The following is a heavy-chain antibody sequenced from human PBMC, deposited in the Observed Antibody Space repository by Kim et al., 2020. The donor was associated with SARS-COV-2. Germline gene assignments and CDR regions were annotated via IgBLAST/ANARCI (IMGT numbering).Heavy chain of an antibody. J-gene: IGHJ4*02. V-gene: IGHV4-39*01. CDR3: ADYNYESIGYYYVDH. CDR2: FFFGGSP. D-gene: IGHD3-22*01. Sequence: SETLSLTCNVSGGSVSSSSYYWGWIRQSPPGEGLGGMGGFFFGGSPSYNPPPKSRVSISVATSKNQFSLNLTSVTAADTAVYYCADYNYESIGYYYVDHWGPGTLVTVSS. CDR1: GGSVSSSSYY.